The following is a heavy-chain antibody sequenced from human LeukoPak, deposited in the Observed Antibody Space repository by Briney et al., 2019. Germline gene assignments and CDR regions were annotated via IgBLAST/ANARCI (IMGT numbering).Heavy chain of an antibody. CDR2: ISSTSITM. CDR3: ARETILAVAGDF. J-gene: IGHJ4*02. Sequence: GSLRLSCAASGFTFNRNNMNWVRQAPGKGLEWVSYISSTSITMYYADSVKGRFTISRDNAKNSLYLQMNSLRADDTAVYYCARETILAVAGDFWGQGTLVTVSS. V-gene: IGHV3-48*01. D-gene: IGHD6-19*01. CDR1: GFTFNRNN.